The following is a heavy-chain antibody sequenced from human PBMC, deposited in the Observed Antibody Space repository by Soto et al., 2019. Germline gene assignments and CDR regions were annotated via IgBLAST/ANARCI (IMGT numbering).Heavy chain of an antibody. V-gene: IGHV3-23*01. CDR1: GFTFSSYA. CDR2: ISGSGGST. Sequence: PGGSLRLSCAASGFTFSSYAMSWVRQAPGKGLEWVSAISGSGGSTYYADSVKGRFTISRDNSKNTLYLQMNSLRAEDTAVYYCASTWGPTIYSSGWYSWDFDYWGQGTLVTVSS. CDR3: ASTWGPTIYSSGWYSWDFDY. J-gene: IGHJ4*02. D-gene: IGHD6-19*01.